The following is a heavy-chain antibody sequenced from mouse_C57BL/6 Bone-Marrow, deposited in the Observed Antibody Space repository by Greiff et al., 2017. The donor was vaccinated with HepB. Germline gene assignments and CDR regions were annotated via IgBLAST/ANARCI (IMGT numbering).Heavy chain of an antibody. CDR1: GFTFSSYG. J-gene: IGHJ3*01. CDR2: ISSGGSYT. V-gene: IGHV5-6*01. Sequence: EVQLVESGGDLVKPGGSLKLSCAASGFTFSSYGMSWVRQTPDKRLEWVATISSGGSYTYYPDNVKVPFTISRDNAKNTLYLQMISLKSEDTAMYYCASPLTGFGYWGQGILVTVSA. CDR3: ASPLTGFGY.